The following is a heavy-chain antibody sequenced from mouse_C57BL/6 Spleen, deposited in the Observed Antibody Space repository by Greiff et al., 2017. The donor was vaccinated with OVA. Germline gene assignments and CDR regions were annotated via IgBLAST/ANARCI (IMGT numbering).Heavy chain of an antibody. CDR1: GYTFTGYW. J-gene: IGHJ3*01. D-gene: IGHD2-4*01. CDR3: ARKVIDYDYDGFAY. CDR2: ILPGSGST. V-gene: IGHV1-9*01. Sequence: QVQLQQSGAELLKPGASVKLSCKATGYTFTGYWIEWVKQRPGHGLEWIGEILPGSGSTNYNEKFKGKATFTADTSSNTAYMQLSSLTTEDSAIYYCARKVIDYDYDGFAYWGQGTLVTVSA.